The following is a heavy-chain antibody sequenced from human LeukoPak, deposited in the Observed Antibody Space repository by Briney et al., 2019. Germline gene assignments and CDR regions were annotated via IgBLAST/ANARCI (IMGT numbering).Heavy chain of an antibody. J-gene: IGHJ3*02. D-gene: IGHD5-18*01. CDR2: INPNSGGT. CDR1: GYTFTGYY. Sequence: ASVKVSCKASGYTFTGYYMHWVRQAPGQGLEWMGWINPNSGGTNYAQKFQGRVTMTRDTSISTAYMELSRLRSDDTAVYYCARDNVDTAMVAPGDAFGIWGQGTMVTVSS. V-gene: IGHV1-2*02. CDR3: ARDNVDTAMVAPGDAFGI.